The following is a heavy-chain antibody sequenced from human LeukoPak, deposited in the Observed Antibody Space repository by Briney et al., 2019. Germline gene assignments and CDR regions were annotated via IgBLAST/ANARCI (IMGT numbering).Heavy chain of an antibody. CDR2: IYYSGST. CDR3: ARGDNYYYYYMDV. D-gene: IGHD2-21*02. V-gene: IGHV4-59*08. CDR1: GGSISNYY. Sequence: SETPSLTCTVSGGSISNYYWNWIRQPPGKGLELIGYIYYSGSTNYNPSLKSRVTISVDTSKNQFSLKLSSVTAADTAVYYCARGDNYYYYYMDVWGKGTTVTVSS. J-gene: IGHJ6*03.